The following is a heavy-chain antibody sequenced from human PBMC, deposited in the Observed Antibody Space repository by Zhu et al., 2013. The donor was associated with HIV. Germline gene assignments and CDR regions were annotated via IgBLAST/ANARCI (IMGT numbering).Heavy chain of an antibody. CDR1: GDNLQXLR. J-gene: IGHJ6*02. CDR3: GRDARIAAGGTVSYYGMDV. D-gene: IGHD6-13*01. Sequence: QVQLVQSGAEVKKPGSSVKVSCKASGDNLQXLRYQAGCDRPLDTGLEWMGGIIPIFGKSNYAQKFQGRVTITASKSTSTAYMELSSLRSEDTAVYYCGRDARIAAGGTVSYYGMDVWGQGTTVTVSS. CDR2: IIPIFGKS. V-gene: IGHV1-69*06.